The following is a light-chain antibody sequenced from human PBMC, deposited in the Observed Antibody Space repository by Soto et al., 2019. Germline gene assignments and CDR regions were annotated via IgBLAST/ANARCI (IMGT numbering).Light chain of an antibody. V-gene: IGKV3-20*01. CDR2: GAS. J-gene: IGKJ4*01. CDR3: QQYGSSPLT. CDR1: QSVSSFC. Sequence: EIVLTQSPGTLSLSTGEGATLSCRGSQSVSSFCLAWYQQKPGQAPRLLIYGASSRATGIPDRFSGSGSGTDFTLTISRLEPEDCAVYYCQQYGSSPLTFGGGTKVEIK.